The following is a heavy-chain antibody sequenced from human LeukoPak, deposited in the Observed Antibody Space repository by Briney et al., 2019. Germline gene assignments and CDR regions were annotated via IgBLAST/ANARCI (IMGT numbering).Heavy chain of an antibody. J-gene: IGHJ5*02. CDR2: IYTSGST. D-gene: IGHD3-3*01. Sequence: PSETLSLTCTVSGGSISSYYWSWIRQPAGKGLEWIGRIYTSGSTNYNPSLKSRVTMSVDTSKNQFSLKLSSVTAADTAVYYCARVDYDFWSGYATRGWFDPWGQGTLVTVSS. CDR3: ARVDYDFWSGYATRGWFDP. V-gene: IGHV4-4*07. CDR1: GGSISSYY.